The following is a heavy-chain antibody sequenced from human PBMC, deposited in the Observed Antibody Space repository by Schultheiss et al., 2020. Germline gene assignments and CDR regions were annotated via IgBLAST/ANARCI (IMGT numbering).Heavy chain of an antibody. CDR1: GYTFTSYG. J-gene: IGHJ4*02. CDR2: ISAYNGNT. V-gene: IGHV1-18*01. D-gene: IGHD4-17*01. Sequence: ASVKVSRKASGYTFTSYGISWVRQAPGQGLEWMGWISAYNGNTNYAQKLQGRVTMTTDTSTSTAYMELRSLRSDDTAVYYCARSRLDYGDYHFDYWGERTPVTVS. CDR3: ARSRLDYGDYHFDY.